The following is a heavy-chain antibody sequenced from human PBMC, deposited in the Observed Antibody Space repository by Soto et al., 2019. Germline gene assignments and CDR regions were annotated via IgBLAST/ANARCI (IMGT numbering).Heavy chain of an antibody. D-gene: IGHD5-12*01. J-gene: IGHJ3*02. Sequence: PGGSLRLSCAASQFTFSRYWMSWVRQTPGKGLEWVASIKQDGSEKKYVDSVKGRFAISRDNADNSLYLQLNSLRAEDTAVYLCARVQYSDGGYRAFDIWGRGTMVTVSS. CDR2: IKQDGSEK. V-gene: IGHV3-7*01. CDR1: QFTFSRYW. CDR3: ARVQYSDGGYRAFDI.